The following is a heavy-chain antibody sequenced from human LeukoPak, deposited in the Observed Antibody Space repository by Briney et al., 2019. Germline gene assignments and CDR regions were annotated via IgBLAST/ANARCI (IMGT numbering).Heavy chain of an antibody. CDR3: ARLLYCSSTSCLYYFDY. J-gene: IGHJ4*02. V-gene: IGHV4-39*01. Sequence: PSETLSLTCTVSGGSISSSSYYWGWIRQPPGKGLEWIWSIYYSGSTYYNPSLKSRATISVDTSKNQFSLKLSSVTAADTAVYYCARLLYCSSTSCLYYFDYWGQGTLVTVSS. D-gene: IGHD2-2*01. CDR1: GGSISSSSYY. CDR2: IYYSGST.